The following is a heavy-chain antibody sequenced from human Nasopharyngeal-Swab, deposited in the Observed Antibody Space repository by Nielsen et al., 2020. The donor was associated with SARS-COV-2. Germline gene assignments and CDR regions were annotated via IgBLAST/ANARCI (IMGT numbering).Heavy chain of an antibody. CDR2: IYYSGST. Sequence: SETLSLTCTVSGGSISSYYWGWIRQPPGKGLEWIGYIYYSGSTNYNPSLKSRVTISVDTSKNQFSLKLSSVTAADTAVYYCARSGFYYYGMDVWGQGTTVTVSS. V-gene: IGHV4-59*01. CDR3: ARSGFYYYGMDV. CDR1: GGSISSYY. J-gene: IGHJ6*02.